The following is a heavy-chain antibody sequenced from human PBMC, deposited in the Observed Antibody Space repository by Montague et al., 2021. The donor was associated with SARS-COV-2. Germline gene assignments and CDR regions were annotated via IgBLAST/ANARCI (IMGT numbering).Heavy chain of an antibody. J-gene: IGHJ4*02. V-gene: IGHV4-34*01. D-gene: IGHD6-6*01. CDR2: INHSGHT. CDR3: ARGPAGVAARLRYCFDH. CDR1: GGSLSGYY. Sequence: SETLSLTCAVYGGSLSGYYWSWIRQPPGKGLEWIGEINHSGHTNYNVSLKSRVTMSVDTSKSQFSLKVRSVTAADTAVYYCARGPAGVAARLRYCFDHWGQGTMVTVSS.